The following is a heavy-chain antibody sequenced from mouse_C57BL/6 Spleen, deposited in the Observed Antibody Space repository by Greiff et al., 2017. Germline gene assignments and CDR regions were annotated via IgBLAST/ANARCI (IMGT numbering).Heavy chain of an antibody. CDR1: GYTFTSYW. J-gene: IGHJ4*01. Sequence: VQLQQPGAELVQPGASVKLSCTASGYTFTSYWMHWVKQRPGRGLEWIGRIDPNSGGTKYNEKFKSKATLTVDKPSSTAYMQLSSLTSEDSAVYYCARSYAMDYWGQGTSVTVSS. CDR2: IDPNSGGT. V-gene: IGHV1-72*01. CDR3: ARSYAMDY.